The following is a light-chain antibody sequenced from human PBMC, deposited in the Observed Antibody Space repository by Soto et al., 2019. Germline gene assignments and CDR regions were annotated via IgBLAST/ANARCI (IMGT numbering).Light chain of an antibody. V-gene: IGLV2-14*01. J-gene: IGLJ1*01. CDR3: TSYTNSSTYV. CDR2: GVS. Sequence: QSALTQPASVSGSPGQSITISCTGTSSDVGNYNYVSWFQQRPDKAPKLMIYGVSSRPSGVSNRFSGSKSGNTASLTISGLQAEDEADYSCTSYTNSSTYVFGTGTKVTVL. CDR1: SSDVGNYNY.